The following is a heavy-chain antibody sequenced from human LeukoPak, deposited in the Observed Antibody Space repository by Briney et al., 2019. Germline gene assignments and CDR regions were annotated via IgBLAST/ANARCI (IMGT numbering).Heavy chain of an antibody. Sequence: SETLSLTCAVSGGSISSGGYSWSWIRQPPGKGLEWIGYIYYSGSTYYNPSLKSRVTISVDTSKNQFSLKLSSVTAADTAVYYCAPRNYYDSSGYYFQHWGQGTLVTVSS. CDR1: GGSISSGGYS. D-gene: IGHD3-22*01. CDR2: IYYSGST. V-gene: IGHV4-30-4*07. J-gene: IGHJ1*01. CDR3: APRNYYDSSGYYFQH.